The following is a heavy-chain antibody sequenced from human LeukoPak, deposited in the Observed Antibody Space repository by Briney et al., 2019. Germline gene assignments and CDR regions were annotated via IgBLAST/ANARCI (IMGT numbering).Heavy chain of an antibody. CDR1: GFTFSIYW. CDR2: INTDGSST. D-gene: IGHD6-6*01. Sequence: GGSLRLSCAASGFTFSIYWMHWVRQGPGKGLVWVSRINTDGSSTTYADSVKGRFTISRDNAKNTLYLQMNSLSAEDTAVYYCARGYSSSYRIDYWGQGTLVTVPS. CDR3: ARGYSSSYRIDY. J-gene: IGHJ4*02. V-gene: IGHV3-74*01.